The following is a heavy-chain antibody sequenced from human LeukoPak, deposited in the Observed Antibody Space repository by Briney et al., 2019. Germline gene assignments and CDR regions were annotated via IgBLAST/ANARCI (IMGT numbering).Heavy chain of an antibody. J-gene: IGHJ6*03. CDR1: GYTFTSYD. CDR3: ARGLDCSSTSCSHFYYYYYMDV. V-gene: IGHV1-8*03. CDR2: MNPNSGNT. D-gene: IGHD2-2*01. Sequence: PWASVKVSCKASGYTFTSYDINWVRQPTGQGLEWMGWMNPNSGNTGYAQKFQGRVTITRNTSISTAYMELSSLRSEDTAVYYCARGLDCSSTSCSHFYYYYYMDVWGKGTTVTVSS.